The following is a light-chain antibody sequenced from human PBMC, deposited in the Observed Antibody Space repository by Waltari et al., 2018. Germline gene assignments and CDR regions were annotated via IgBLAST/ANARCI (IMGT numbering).Light chain of an antibody. J-gene: IGLJ2*01. CDR1: KLEDKY. CDR3: QAWDSISDVV. Sequence: YELTQPPSVSVSPGQTVSITCSGGKLEDKYVWWYQQKTGQSPVLVMHQDSRRPSGIPERFSGSSSGNTATLTISGTQAMDEADYYCQAWDSISDVVFGGGTRLTVL. CDR2: QDS. V-gene: IGLV3-1*01.